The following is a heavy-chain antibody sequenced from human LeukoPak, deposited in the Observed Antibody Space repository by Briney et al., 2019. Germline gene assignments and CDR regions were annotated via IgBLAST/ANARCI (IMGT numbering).Heavy chain of an antibody. V-gene: IGHV4-34*01. CDR2: INHSGST. CDR1: GGSFSGYY. Sequence: SETLSLTCAVYGGSFSGYYWSWIRQPPGKGLEWIGEINHSGSTNYNPSLKSRVTISVDTSKNQFSLKLSSVTAADTAVYYCAKDARVVVVAADYFDYWGQGTLVTVSS. CDR3: AKDARVVVVAADYFDY. D-gene: IGHD2-15*01. J-gene: IGHJ4*02.